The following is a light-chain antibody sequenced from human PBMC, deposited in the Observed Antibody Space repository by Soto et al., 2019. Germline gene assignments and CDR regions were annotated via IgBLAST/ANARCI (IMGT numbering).Light chain of an antibody. V-gene: IGKV3-15*01. J-gene: IGKJ1*01. CDR2: DAS. CDR1: QSIRTT. Sequence: EIVMTQSPGTLSVSPGERATLSCRASQSIRTTLAWYQLKPGQSPRLLIFDASTTATGIPARFSGTGSGTEYTPTNSSPQSEDFADYDCQQYYSRPHSCGQGTKVEV. CDR3: QQYYSRPHS.